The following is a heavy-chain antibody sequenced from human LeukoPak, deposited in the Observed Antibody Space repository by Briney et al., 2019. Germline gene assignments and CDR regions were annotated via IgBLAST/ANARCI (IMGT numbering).Heavy chain of an antibody. D-gene: IGHD3-9*01. J-gene: IGHJ6*03. CDR2: IYYSGST. V-gene: IGHV4-39*07. CDR3: ARAPGGFDWSVERPFYYYYYMDV. CDR1: GGSISSSSYY. Sequence: PSETLSLTCTVSGGSISSSSYYCAWIRQPPGKGLEWIGSIYYSGSTYYNPSLKSRVTISVDTSKNQFSLKLSSVTAADTAVYYCARAPGGFDWSVERPFYYYYYMDVWGKGTTVTISS.